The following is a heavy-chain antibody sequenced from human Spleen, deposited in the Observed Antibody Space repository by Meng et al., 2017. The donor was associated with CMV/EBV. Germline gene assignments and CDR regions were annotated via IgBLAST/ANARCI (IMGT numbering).Heavy chain of an antibody. V-gene: IGHV4-34*01. CDR2: INHSRNT. CDR1: GGSFSDYY. D-gene: IGHD3-3*01. CDR3: ARGVEWVPRFWFDP. Sequence: AVYGGSFSDYYWSWIRQTPGKGLEWIGEINHSRNTNYNPSLKSRVTISVDTSKNQFSLRLSSVTAADTAVYYCARGVEWVPRFWFDPWGQGTLVTVSS. J-gene: IGHJ5*02.